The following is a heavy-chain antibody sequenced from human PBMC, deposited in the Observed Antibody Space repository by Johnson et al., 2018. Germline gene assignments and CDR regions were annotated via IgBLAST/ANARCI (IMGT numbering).Heavy chain of an antibody. CDR1: GGSISRSNW. V-gene: IGHV4-4*02. D-gene: IGHD3-10*01. Sequence: QVQLQESGPGLVKPSGTLSLTCAVSGGSISRSNWWSGVRQPPGKGLEWIGEIYHSGRTNYNPSLQRRVTISVDQSKHQFPLKLSSVTAADTAVYYGARVGFGHNYYYDYMDVWGKGTTVTVSS. J-gene: IGHJ6*03. CDR2: IYHSGRT. CDR3: ARVGFGHNYYYDYMDV.